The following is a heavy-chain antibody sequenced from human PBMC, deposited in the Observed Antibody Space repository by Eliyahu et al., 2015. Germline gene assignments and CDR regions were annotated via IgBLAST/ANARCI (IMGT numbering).Heavy chain of an antibody. J-gene: IGHJ4*02. CDR3: ARENRYSSSAASDY. CDR1: GFTFSSYD. CDR2: IGTAGDT. V-gene: IGHV3-13*01. D-gene: IGHD6-6*01. Sequence: EVQLVESGGGLVQPGGSLRLSXXAXGFTFSSYDMHWVRQATGKGLEWVSAIGTAGDTYYPGSVKGRFTISRENAKNSLYLQMNSLRAGDTAVYYCARENRYSSSAASDYWGQGTLVTVSS.